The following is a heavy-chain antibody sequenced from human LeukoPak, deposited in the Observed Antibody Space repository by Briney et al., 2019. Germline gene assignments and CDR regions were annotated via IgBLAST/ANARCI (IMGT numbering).Heavy chain of an antibody. Sequence: PGGSLRLXCAASGFTFSSYGMHWVRQAPGKGLEWVAVIWYDGSNKYYADSVKGRFTISRGNSKNTLYLQMNSLRAEDTAVYYCAIPHDSSGYYPGYWGQGTLVTVSS. D-gene: IGHD3-22*01. CDR1: GFTFSSYG. J-gene: IGHJ4*02. V-gene: IGHV3-33*01. CDR3: AIPHDSSGYYPGY. CDR2: IWYDGSNK.